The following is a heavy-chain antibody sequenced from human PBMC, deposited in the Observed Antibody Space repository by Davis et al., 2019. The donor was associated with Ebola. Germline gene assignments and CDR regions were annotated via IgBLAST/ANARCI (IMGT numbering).Heavy chain of an antibody. J-gene: IGHJ6*02. CDR2: ISWNSGSI. D-gene: IGHD6-13*01. V-gene: IGHV3-9*01. CDR1: GFTFDDYA. CDR3: AKDSSSSWSYYYGMDV. Sequence: SLKISCAASGFTFDDYAMHWVRQAPGKGLEWVSGISWNSGSIGYAGSVKGRFTISRDNAKNSLYLQMNSLRAEDTALYYCAKDSSSSWSYYYGMDVWGQGTTVTVSS.